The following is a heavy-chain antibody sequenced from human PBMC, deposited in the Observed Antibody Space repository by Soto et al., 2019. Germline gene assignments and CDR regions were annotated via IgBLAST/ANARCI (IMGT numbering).Heavy chain of an antibody. J-gene: IGHJ6*03. V-gene: IGHV4-34*01. Sequence: QVQLQQWGAGLLKPSETLSLTCAVYGGSFSGYYWSWIRQPPGKGLEWIGEINNSGSTNYNPSLKSGVTISVDSSKYPFSLKLSSVTAADTAVYYCARRQGYCSGGSCYSGYYYYYMDGWGKGTTVTVSS. CDR2: INNSGST. CDR1: GGSFSGYY. CDR3: ARRQGYCSGGSCYSGYYYYYMDG. D-gene: IGHD2-15*01.